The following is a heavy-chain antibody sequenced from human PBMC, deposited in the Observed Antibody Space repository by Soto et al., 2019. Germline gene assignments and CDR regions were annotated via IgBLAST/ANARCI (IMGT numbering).Heavy chain of an antibody. CDR3: ARVPYGSGSPIAPYYFDY. J-gene: IGHJ4*02. D-gene: IGHD3-10*01. CDR1: GFTFSSYD. CDR2: IGTAGDT. Sequence: EVQLVESGGGLVQPGGSLRLSCAASGFTFSSYDMHWVRQATGKGLEWVSAIGTAGDTYYPGSVKGRFTISRENAKNSLYLQMNSLRAGDTAVYYCARVPYGSGSPIAPYYFDYWGQGTLVTVSS. V-gene: IGHV3-13*01.